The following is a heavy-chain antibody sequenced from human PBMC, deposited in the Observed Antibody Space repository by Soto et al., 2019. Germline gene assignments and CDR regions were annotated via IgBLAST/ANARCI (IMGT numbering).Heavy chain of an antibody. D-gene: IGHD2-2*01. CDR3: ARLVPAAMGGFFYYYYGLDV. V-gene: IGHV4-4*02. Sequence: PSETLSLTCAVSGGSISSSNWWSWVRQPPGKGLEWIGEIYHSGSTNYNPSLKSRVTISVDKSKNQFSLKLSSVTAADTAVYYCARLVPAAMGGFFYYYYGLDVWGQGTTVTVSS. CDR2: IYHSGST. J-gene: IGHJ6*02. CDR1: GGSISSSNW.